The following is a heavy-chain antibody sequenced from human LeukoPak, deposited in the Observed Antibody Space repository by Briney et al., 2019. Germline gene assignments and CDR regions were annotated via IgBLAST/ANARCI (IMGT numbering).Heavy chain of an antibody. V-gene: IGHV1-24*01. Sequence: GASVKVSCKVSGYTLTELSMHWVRQAPGKGLEWMGGFDPEDGETIYAQKFQGRVTMTEDTSTDTAYMELSSLRSEDTAVYYCARGLPLCGGDCLDYWGQGTLVTVSS. D-gene: IGHD2-21*02. CDR3: ARGLPLCGGDCLDY. CDR1: GYTLTELS. J-gene: IGHJ4*02. CDR2: FDPEDGET.